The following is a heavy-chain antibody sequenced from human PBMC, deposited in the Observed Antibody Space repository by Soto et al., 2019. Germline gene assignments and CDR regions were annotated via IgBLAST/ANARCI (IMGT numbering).Heavy chain of an antibody. V-gene: IGHV1-18*01. D-gene: IGHD2-2*01. J-gene: IGHJ6*02. CDR3: AREGYCSSTSCSSPLYYYYYYGMDV. CDR1: GYTFTSYG. Sequence: ASVKVSCKASGYTFTSYGISWVRQAPGQGLEWMGWISAYNGNTNYAQKLQGRVTMITDTSTSTAYMELRSLRSDDTAVYYCAREGYCSSTSCSSPLYYYYYYGMDVWGQGTTVTVSS. CDR2: ISAYNGNT.